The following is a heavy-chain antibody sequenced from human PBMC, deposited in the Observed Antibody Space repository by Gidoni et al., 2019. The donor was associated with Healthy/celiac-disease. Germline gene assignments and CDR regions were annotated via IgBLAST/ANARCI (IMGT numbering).Heavy chain of an antibody. CDR3: ARGVGYGDHKGYYYYYMDV. V-gene: IGHV1-69*01. CDR2: IIPIFGTA. D-gene: IGHD4-17*01. J-gene: IGHJ6*03. CDR1: GGTFSSYA. Sequence: QVQLVQSGAEVKKPGSSVKVSCKASGGTFSSYAISWVRQAPGQGLEWMGGIIPIFGTANYAQKFQGRVTITADESTSTAYMELSSLRSEDTAVYYCARGVGYGDHKGYYYYYMDVWGKGTTVTVSS.